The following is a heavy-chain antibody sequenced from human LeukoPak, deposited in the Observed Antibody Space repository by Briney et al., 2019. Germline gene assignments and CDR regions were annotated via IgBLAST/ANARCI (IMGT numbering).Heavy chain of an antibody. CDR3: AKNLFNPLRPA. Sequence: GGSLRLSCTASGFTFSTHPMSWVRQAPGKGLEGVSAISGNGGTAYYADSVKGRFTISRDNPKNTVYLQMSSLRVEDTALYYCAKNLFNPLRPAWGQGALVTVSS. CDR2: ISGNGGTA. D-gene: IGHD1-14*01. V-gene: IGHV3-23*01. J-gene: IGHJ5*02. CDR1: GFTFSTHP.